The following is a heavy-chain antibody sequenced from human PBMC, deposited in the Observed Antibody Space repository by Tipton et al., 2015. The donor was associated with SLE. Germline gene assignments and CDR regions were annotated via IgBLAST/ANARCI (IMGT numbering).Heavy chain of an antibody. J-gene: IGHJ4*02. V-gene: IGHV4-4*07. CDR1: GGSIISYY. CDR2: LYGSGSPT. CDR3: ARIRPGHGDPFDF. D-gene: IGHD4-17*01. Sequence: TLSLTCTVSGGSIISYYWTWFRQPAGKGLEWIGRLYGSGSPTHYNPSLEGRVPVSVDTSQNQVSLKLTSVTAADTAVYYCARIRPGHGDPFDFWGQGTLVTVSS.